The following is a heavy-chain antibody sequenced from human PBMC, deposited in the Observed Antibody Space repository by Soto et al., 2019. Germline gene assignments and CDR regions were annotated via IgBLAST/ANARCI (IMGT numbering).Heavy chain of an antibody. CDR2: INPGNGNT. D-gene: IGHD3-10*01. V-gene: IGHV1-3*01. CDR3: ARPRGPKDYHYGLDV. CDR1: GYIFTTYA. J-gene: IGHJ6*02. Sequence: QVHLVQSGAEVKKPGASVKVSCKASGYIFTTYAMYWVRQAPGQAPEWMGWINPGNGNTKYSHKFQGRITLTRDTSATTVYMEMSSLRPEDTAVYYCARPRGPKDYHYGLDVWGQGTTVTVSS.